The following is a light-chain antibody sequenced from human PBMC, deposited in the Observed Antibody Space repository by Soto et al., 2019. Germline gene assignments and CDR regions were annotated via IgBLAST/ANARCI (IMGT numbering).Light chain of an antibody. CDR1: SSDVGGYNY. CDR3: SSYTSTDTVI. V-gene: IGLV2-14*01. Sequence: QSVLTQPASVSGSPGQSITISCTGSSSDVGGYNYVSWYQHHPDEAPKLMFYRVTVRPSGVSSGFSGSKSGNTASLTISGLQAEDEGHYYCSSYTSTDTVIFGGGTQLTVL. J-gene: IGLJ2*01. CDR2: RVT.